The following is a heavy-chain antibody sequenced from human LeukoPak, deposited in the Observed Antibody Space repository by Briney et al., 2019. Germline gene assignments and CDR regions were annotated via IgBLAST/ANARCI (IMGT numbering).Heavy chain of an antibody. CDR2: MNPYTGDR. CDR3: ARTISFTASCYDC. V-gene: IGHV1-8*03. J-gene: IGHJ4*02. CDR1: GYSFTTYH. D-gene: IGHD3-3*01. Sequence: ASVKVSCKTSGYSFTTYHINWVRQASGQGLEWLGWMNPYTGDRGYAQRFQGRLSITSDTSISTAYMELGSLKSDDTAVYFCARTISFTASCYDCWGPGSLVTVSS.